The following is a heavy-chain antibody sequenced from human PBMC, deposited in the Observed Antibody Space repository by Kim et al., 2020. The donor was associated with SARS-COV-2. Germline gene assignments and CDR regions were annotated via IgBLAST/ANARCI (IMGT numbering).Heavy chain of an antibody. D-gene: IGHD6-19*01. J-gene: IGHJ5*02. V-gene: IGHV3-53*01. CDR2: IYSDGGT. CDR1: GFTVSNNY. Sequence: GGSLRLSCTASGFTVSNNYMSWVRQAPGKGLEWVSVIYSDGGTYYADSVKGRFTISRDNSKNTLYLQMNSLRAEDTAVYYCAREHSSRWYVDRIDPWGQGTLVTVSS. CDR3: AREHSSRWYVDRIDP.